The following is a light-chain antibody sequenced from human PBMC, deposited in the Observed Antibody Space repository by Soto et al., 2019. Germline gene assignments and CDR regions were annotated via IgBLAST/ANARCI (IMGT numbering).Light chain of an antibody. J-gene: IGLJ1*01. Sequence: QSVLTQPASLSGSPGQSLTISFTGTNSDVGGYNSVSWYQHHPGKAPKLMIYNVSNRPSGVSSRFSGSKSGNTASLTISGLQAEDEADYYCSSYTTSSTYVFATGTKVTV. V-gene: IGLV2-14*03. CDR2: NVS. CDR1: NSDVGGYNS. CDR3: SSYTTSSTYV.